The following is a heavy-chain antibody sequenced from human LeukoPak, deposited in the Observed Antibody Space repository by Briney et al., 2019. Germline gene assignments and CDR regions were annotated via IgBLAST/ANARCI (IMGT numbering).Heavy chain of an antibody. J-gene: IGHJ4*02. CDR1: GGSFSGYY. CDR2: INHSGST. Sequence: PSETLSLTCAVYGGSFSGYYWSWIRQPPGKGLEWIGEINHSGSTNYNPSLKSRVTISVDRSKNQFSLKLSSVTAADTAVYYCASSTTLPLDYWGQGTLVTVSS. CDR3: ASSTTLPLDY. D-gene: IGHD5/OR15-5a*01. V-gene: IGHV4-34*01.